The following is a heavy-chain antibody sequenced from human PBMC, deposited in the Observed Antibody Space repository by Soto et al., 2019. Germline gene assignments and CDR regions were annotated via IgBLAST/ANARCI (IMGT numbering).Heavy chain of an antibody. Sequence: SETLSLTCTVSGCSISSGSYYWGWIRQPPGKGLEWIGSIYYSGSTYYNPSLKSRVTISVDTSKNQFSLKLSSVTAADAAVYYCARHDLEWCSGGSCYENWFAPWGQGTLVTVS. CDR1: GCSISSGSYY. D-gene: IGHD2-15*01. CDR2: IYYSGST. CDR3: ARHDLEWCSGGSCYENWFAP. V-gene: IGHV4-39*01. J-gene: IGHJ5*02.